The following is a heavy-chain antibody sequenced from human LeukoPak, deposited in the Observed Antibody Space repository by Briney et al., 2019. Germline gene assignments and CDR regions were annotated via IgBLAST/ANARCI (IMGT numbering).Heavy chain of an antibody. V-gene: IGHV1-18*01. CDR2: ISAYNGNT. J-gene: IGHJ4*02. CDR1: GYTFTSYG. D-gene: IGHD1-1*01. Sequence: GASVKVCCKASGYTFTSYGISWVRQAPGQGLEWMGWISAYNGNTNYAQKFQGRVTMTRDTSISTAYMELSRLRSDDTAVYYCARGGWTGTTSPGPTDYWGQGTLVTVSS. CDR3: ARGGWTGTTSPGPTDY.